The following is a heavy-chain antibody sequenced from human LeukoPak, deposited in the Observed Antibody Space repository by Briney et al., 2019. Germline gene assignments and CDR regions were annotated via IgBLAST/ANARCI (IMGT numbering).Heavy chain of an antibody. CDR3: ARDLFRVLEFDY. CDR2: ISFSGTYI. V-gene: IGHV3-21*01. Sequence: GSLRLSCAASGFSFSSYSMNWVRQAPGKGLEWVSFISFSGTYIYYADSLKGRITISRDNARRSLFLQMNSLRAEDTAVYYCARDLFRVLEFDYRGRGTLVTVSS. CDR1: GFSFSSYS. D-gene: IGHD2-21*01. J-gene: IGHJ4*02.